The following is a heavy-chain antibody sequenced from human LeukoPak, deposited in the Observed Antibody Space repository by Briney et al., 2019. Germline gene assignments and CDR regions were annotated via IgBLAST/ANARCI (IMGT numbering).Heavy chain of an antibody. J-gene: IGHJ4*02. CDR2: VTGSGAGT. Sequence: GGSLRLSCAASGFTFGTYGMNWVRQAPGKGLEWVSGVTGSGAGTYYADSVKGRFTISRDNSKNTLYLQMNSLRAEDTAVYYCAKKVLSTRDSLLGPSDYWGQGTLVTVSS. D-gene: IGHD5/OR15-5a*01. CDR3: AKKVLSTRDSLLGPSDY. V-gene: IGHV3-23*01. CDR1: GFTFGTYG.